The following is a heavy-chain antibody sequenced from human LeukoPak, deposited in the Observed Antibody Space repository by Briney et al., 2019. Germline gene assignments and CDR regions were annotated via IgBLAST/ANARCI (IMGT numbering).Heavy chain of an antibody. CDR3: TTGSATGTGSGY. Sequence: PGRSLRLSCTASGFPFGDYVMSWVRQAPGKGLEWVGFIRSKPYGGTTEYAASVKGRFIISRDDSKTIAYLQMNSPKSEDTAVYYCTTGSATGTGSGYWGQGTLVTVSS. CDR2: IRSKPYGGTT. D-gene: IGHD6-13*01. CDR1: GFPFGDYV. J-gene: IGHJ4*02. V-gene: IGHV3-49*04.